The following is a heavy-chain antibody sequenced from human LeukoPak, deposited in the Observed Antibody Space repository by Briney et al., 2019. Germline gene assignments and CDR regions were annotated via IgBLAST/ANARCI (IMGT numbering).Heavy chain of an antibody. Sequence: ASVKVSCKASGGTFSSYAICWVRQAPGQGLEWMGGIIPIFGTANYAQKFQGRVTVTRDTSTSTVHMELSGLRSEDTAVYYCARDQEGFDYWGQGTLVTVSS. CDR1: GGTFSSYA. V-gene: IGHV1-69*05. CDR2: IIPIFGTA. J-gene: IGHJ4*02. CDR3: ARDQEGFDY.